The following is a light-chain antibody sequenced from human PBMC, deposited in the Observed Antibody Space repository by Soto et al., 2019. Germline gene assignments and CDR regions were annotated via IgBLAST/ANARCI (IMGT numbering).Light chain of an antibody. CDR2: GAS. J-gene: IGKJ1*01. V-gene: IGKV3-20*01. CDR1: QSVSSSY. CDR3: QQFGSSSWT. Sequence: ESVLTQSPGTLSLSPGETATLSCRASQSVSSSYLAWYQQKPGQAPRLLIYGASSRATGIPDRFSGSGSGPDFTLTVSRLEAEDFAVYYCQQFGSSSWTFGQGTKVEI.